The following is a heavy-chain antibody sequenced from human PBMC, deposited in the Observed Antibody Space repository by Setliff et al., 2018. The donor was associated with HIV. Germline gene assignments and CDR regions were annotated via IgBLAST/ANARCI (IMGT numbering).Heavy chain of an antibody. CDR2: IYYSGST. Sequence: PSETLSLTCTVSGGSISSSSYYWGWIRQPPGKGLEWIGSIYYSGSTYYNPSLKRRVTISVDTSKNQFSLNVTSVTAADTAVYYCARIPQLLDYAMDVWGQGTTVTVSS. CDR3: ARIPQLLDYAMDV. J-gene: IGHJ6*02. CDR1: GGSISSSSYY. V-gene: IGHV4-39*07. D-gene: IGHD2-2*01.